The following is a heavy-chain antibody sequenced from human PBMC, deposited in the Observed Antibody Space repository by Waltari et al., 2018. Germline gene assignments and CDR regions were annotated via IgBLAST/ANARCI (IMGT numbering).Heavy chain of an antibody. D-gene: IGHD3-16*01. V-gene: IGHV1-46*03. Sequence: QFQLVQSGAEVKKPGASVKVSCEASGFTFSNYYVHWVRQAPGQGLEWMALFSPSGAGTWYAEKCQGRVTLTRDTSTSTVYMDLSSLRSEDTAVYYCATFVSGSFTFPDYWGQGTLVTVSS. CDR1: GFTFSNYY. J-gene: IGHJ4*02. CDR2: FSPSGAGT. CDR3: ATFVSGSFTFPDY.